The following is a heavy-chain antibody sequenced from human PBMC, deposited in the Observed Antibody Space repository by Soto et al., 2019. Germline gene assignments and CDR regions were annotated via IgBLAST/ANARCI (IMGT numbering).Heavy chain of an antibody. CDR3: AGDEVFGPWYFDY. Sequence: ASVKVSCKASGYTFTSYGIHWVRQAPGQRLELMGWINTGNGDAIYSLKFQGRLTITRDTSASTAYMELSSLRSEDTAVYYCAGDEVFGPWYFDYWGQGTLVTGS. V-gene: IGHV1-3*04. CDR1: GYTFTSYG. CDR2: INTGNGDA. J-gene: IGHJ4*02. D-gene: IGHD3-16*01.